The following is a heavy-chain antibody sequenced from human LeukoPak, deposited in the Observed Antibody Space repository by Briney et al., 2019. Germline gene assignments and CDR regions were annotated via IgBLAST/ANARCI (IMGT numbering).Heavy chain of an antibody. Sequence: GGSLRLSCAASGVTLSSYAMSWARQAPGKGLEWVSGISSSGSGGNTYYADSVKGRFTISRDNSKNTLYLQMNSLRAEDTAVYYCARGGDGYNSGYYGMDVWGQGTTVTVSS. J-gene: IGHJ6*02. CDR1: GVTLSSYA. CDR3: ARGGDGYNSGYYGMDV. D-gene: IGHD5-24*01. CDR2: ISSSGSGGNT. V-gene: IGHV3-23*01.